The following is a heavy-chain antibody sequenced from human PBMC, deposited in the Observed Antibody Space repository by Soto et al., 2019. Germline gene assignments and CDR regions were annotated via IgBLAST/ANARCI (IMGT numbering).Heavy chain of an antibody. J-gene: IGHJ4*02. CDR2: ISYDGSNK. V-gene: IGHV3-30*03. CDR1: GFTFSSYG. CDR3: AHSDYGDFCTLH. Sequence: QVQLVESGGGVVQPGRSLRLSCAASGFTFSSYGMHWVRQAPGKGLEWVAVISYDGSNKYYADSVKGRFTISRDNSKNTLYLQMNSLRAEDTAVYYCAHSDYGDFCTLHWGQGTLVTVSS. D-gene: IGHD4-17*01.